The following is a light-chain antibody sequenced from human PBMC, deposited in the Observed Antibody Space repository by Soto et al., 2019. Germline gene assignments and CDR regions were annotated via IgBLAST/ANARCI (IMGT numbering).Light chain of an antibody. CDR3: TSYTSSSTQV. CDR1: SSDVGGYNY. Sequence: QSVLTQPASVSGSPGQSITISCTGSSSDVGGYNYVSWYQQHPDKAPKLMIYDVSNRPSGVSRRFSGSKSGNTASLTISGLQAEDEADYYCTSYTSSSTQVFGTGTKVTVL. J-gene: IGLJ1*01. CDR2: DVS. V-gene: IGLV2-14*03.